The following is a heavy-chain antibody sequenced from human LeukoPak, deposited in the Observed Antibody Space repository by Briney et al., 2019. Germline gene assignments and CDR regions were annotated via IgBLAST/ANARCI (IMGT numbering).Heavy chain of an antibody. CDR1: GFTFSSYA. CDR3: ATDRERDPSVYYLV. D-gene: IGHD3-22*01. J-gene: IGHJ4*02. Sequence: GGSLRFSCAASGFTFSSYAMSWVRQAPGQGLEWVSTISDDGSGTYYADSVKGRFTISRDNSKNTLFLQINSLRAEDSAVYYCATDRERDPSVYYLVGGQGTLITVSS. CDR2: ISDDGSGT. V-gene: IGHV3-23*01.